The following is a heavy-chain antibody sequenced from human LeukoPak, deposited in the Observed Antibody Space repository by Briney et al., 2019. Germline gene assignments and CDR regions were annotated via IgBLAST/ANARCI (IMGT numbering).Heavy chain of an antibody. Sequence: GESPKISCKGYGYSFTRNWIGWVRQMPGKGLEWMGIIYPADSDTRYSPSFQGQVTMSADSSISTAFLQWSSLKASDTAMYYCAKPGTTGTTIWGQGTLVTVSS. CDR1: GYSFTRNW. D-gene: IGHD1-1*01. CDR2: IYPADSDT. CDR3: AKPGTTGTTI. V-gene: IGHV5-51*01. J-gene: IGHJ4*02.